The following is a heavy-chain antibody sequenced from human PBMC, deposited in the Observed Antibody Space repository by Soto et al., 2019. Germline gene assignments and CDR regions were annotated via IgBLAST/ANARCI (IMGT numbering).Heavy chain of an antibody. Sequence: GESLKISCNGSGYSFTIYCIGLVLQMPGKGLEWMGIIYPGDSDTRYSPSFQGQVTISADKSISTAYLQWSSLKASDTAMYYCVLRRDGYNSFDYWGQGTLVTVSS. CDR2: IYPGDSDT. D-gene: IGHD5-12*01. CDR1: GYSFTIYC. V-gene: IGHV5-51*01. CDR3: VLRRDGYNSFDY. J-gene: IGHJ4*02.